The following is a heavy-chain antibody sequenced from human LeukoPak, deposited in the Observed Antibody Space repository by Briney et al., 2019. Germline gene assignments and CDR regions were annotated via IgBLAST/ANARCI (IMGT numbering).Heavy chain of an antibody. CDR2: TGGSDDNT. Sequence: GGALRLSCEGSGLNFNGYAISWVRQAPGKGLEWVAVTGGSDDNTHYADSVKGRFTISRDNSANRLFLQMHSLRPDDSARYYCTRDLMTGFSSCWYFAYWGQGTPVTVSS. CDR3: TRDLMTGFSSCWYFAY. V-gene: IGHV3-23*01. J-gene: IGHJ4*02. CDR1: GLNFNGYA. D-gene: IGHD6-19*01.